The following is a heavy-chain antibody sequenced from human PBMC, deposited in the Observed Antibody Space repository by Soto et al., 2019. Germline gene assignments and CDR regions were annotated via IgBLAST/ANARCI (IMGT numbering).Heavy chain of an antibody. V-gene: IGHV3-15*01. CDR2: IKSKTDGGTT. CDR3: TTGARCSSTSCYSIAAALWFDP. Sequence: GGSLRLSCAASGFTFSNAWMSWVRQAPGKGLEWVGRIKSKTDGGTTDYAAPVKGRFTISRDDSKNTLYLQMNSLKTEDTAVYYCTTGARCSSTSCYSIAAALWFDPWGQGTLVTVSS. D-gene: IGHD2-2*02. CDR1: GFTFSNAW. J-gene: IGHJ5*02.